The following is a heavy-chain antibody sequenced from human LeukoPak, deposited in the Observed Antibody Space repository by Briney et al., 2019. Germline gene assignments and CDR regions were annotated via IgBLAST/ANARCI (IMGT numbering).Heavy chain of an antibody. Sequence: PSKTLSLTCTVSGGSISSYYWSWIRQPPGKGLEWIGYIYYSGSTNYNPSLKSRVTISVDTSKNQFSLKLSSVTAADTAVYYCARLGSSVAEDYWGQGTLVTVSS. CDR2: IYYSGST. J-gene: IGHJ4*02. CDR3: ARLGSSVAEDY. V-gene: IGHV4-59*01. D-gene: IGHD6-19*01. CDR1: GGSISSYY.